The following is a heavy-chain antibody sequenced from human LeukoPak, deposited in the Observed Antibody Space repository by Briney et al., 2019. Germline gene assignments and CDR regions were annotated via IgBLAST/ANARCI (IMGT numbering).Heavy chain of an antibody. D-gene: IGHD3-22*01. Sequence: GGSLRLSCAASGFTFSTYGMHWVRQAPGKGLEWVAVIWYDGRTQFYAESVKGRFAVSRDNSKNTLYLQMNSLRAEDTAVYHCARGEYYQESSGYPNYWGQGTLVTVSS. CDR1: GFTFSTYG. CDR2: IWYDGRTQ. V-gene: IGHV3-33*01. CDR3: ARGEYYQESSGYPNY. J-gene: IGHJ4*02.